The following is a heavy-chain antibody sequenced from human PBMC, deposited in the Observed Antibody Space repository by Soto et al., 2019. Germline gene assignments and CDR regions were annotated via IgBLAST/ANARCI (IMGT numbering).Heavy chain of an antibody. D-gene: IGHD3-22*01. V-gene: IGHV1-69*06. CDR2: IIPIFGTA. CDR3: ASHPYYYDSSPESSIGGSSDNWFDP. J-gene: IGHJ5*02. CDR1: GGTFSSYA. Sequence: QVQLVQSGAEVQKPGSSVKVSCKASGGTFSSYAISWVRQAPGQGLEWMGGIIPIFGTANYAQKFQGRVTITADKSTSTAYMELSSLRSEDTAVYYCASHPYYYDSSPESSIGGSSDNWFDPWGQGTLVTVSS.